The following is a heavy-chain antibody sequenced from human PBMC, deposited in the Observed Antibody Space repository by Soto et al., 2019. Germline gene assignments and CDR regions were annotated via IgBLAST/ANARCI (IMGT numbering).Heavy chain of an antibody. CDR1: GYTFTSYA. Sequence: GASVKVSCKASGYTFTSYAMHWVRQAPGQRLEGMGWINAGNGNTKYSQKFQGRVTITRDTSASTAYMELSSLRSEDTAVYYCARDRYDSSGYYAPDLYYYGMDVWGQGTTVTVSS. V-gene: IGHV1-3*01. CDR2: INAGNGNT. D-gene: IGHD3-22*01. J-gene: IGHJ6*02. CDR3: ARDRYDSSGYYAPDLYYYGMDV.